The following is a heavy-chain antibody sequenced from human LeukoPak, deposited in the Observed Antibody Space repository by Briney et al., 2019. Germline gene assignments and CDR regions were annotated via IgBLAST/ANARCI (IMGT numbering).Heavy chain of an antibody. V-gene: IGHV3-33*01. Sequence: GGSLRLSCAASGFTFSNYGMHWVRQAPGKGLEWVAVIWYDGSNKYYADSVKGRFTISRDNSKNTLYLQMNSLRAEDTAVYYCARDLTPDYYYYGMDVWGQGTTVTVSS. CDR2: IWYDGSNK. CDR1: GFTFSNYG. J-gene: IGHJ6*02. CDR3: ARDLTPDYYYYGMDV. D-gene: IGHD1-14*01.